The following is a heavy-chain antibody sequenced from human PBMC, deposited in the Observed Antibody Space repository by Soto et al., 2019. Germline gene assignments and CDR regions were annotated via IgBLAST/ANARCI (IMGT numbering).Heavy chain of an antibody. V-gene: IGHV3-33*01. J-gene: IGHJ3*02. Sequence: QVQLVESGGGVVHPGGSLTLSCAASGFNFRSYGMHWVRQAPGKGLEWLAVIWDDGRTTYYADSVKGRFTISRDNPKNTLSLQMNSLRVEDTAMFYCARNSGEYEVLDIWGQGTLVSVSS. D-gene: IGHD4-17*01. CDR1: GFNFRSYG. CDR3: ARNSGEYEVLDI. CDR2: IWDDGRTT.